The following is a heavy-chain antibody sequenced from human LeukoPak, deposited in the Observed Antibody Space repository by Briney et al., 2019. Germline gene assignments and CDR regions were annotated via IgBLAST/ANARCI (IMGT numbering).Heavy chain of an antibody. CDR2: IRGDGSEI. Sequence: PGGSLRLSCAASGFAFSSYWMSWVRQAPGKGLEWVANIRGDGSEIHYLGSVKGRFTISRDNAKNSLYLQMNSLRAEDTAAYYCARDQWWQFIAVAITSYFDCWGQGTLVTVSS. V-gene: IGHV3-7*01. D-gene: IGHD6-19*01. J-gene: IGHJ4*02. CDR3: ARDQWWQFIAVAITSYFDC. CDR1: GFAFSSYW.